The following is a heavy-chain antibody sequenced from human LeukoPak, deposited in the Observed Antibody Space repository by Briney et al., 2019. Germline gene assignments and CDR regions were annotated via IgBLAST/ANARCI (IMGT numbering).Heavy chain of an antibody. CDR2: IYSGGST. CDR1: GFTVSSDY. CDR3: AKPRDGYNWGSFDV. V-gene: IGHV3-53*01. J-gene: IGHJ3*01. D-gene: IGHD5-24*01. Sequence: GGSLRLSCAASGFTVSSDYMSWVRQAPGKGLEWVSVIYSGGSTYHADSVKGRFTISGDESKNILFLQMNSLRGEDTAVYYCAKPRDGYNWGSFDVWGQGTVVTVSS.